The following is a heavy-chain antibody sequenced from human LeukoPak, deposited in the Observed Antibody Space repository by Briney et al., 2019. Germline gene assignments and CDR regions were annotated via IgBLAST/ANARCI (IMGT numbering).Heavy chain of an antibody. CDR1: GYTFTSCD. Sequence: ASVKVSCKASGYTFTSCDINWVRQPTGQGLEWMGWMNPNSGNTGYGQSFQGRSTMTRDISIGTAYMELSNLTSEDTAIYYCTRGSSGRRDNWGQGTLVTVSA. V-gene: IGHV1-8*01. CDR2: MNPNSGNT. D-gene: IGHD6-19*01. CDR3: TRGSSGRRDN. J-gene: IGHJ4*02.